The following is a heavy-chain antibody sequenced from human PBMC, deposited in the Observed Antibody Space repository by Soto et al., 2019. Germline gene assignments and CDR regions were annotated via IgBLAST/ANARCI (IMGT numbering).Heavy chain of an antibody. Sequence: ASVKVSCKASGYTFTSYVIHWVRQAPGQRLECMGWINTDNGNTKYSQKFQGRVTITRDASASTAYMELSSLRSEDTAVYFCARAPSGYYFDNWGQGTLVTVSS. CDR1: GYTFTSYV. D-gene: IGHD3-10*01. J-gene: IGHJ4*02. CDR3: ARAPSGYYFDN. V-gene: IGHV1-3*04. CDR2: INTDNGNT.